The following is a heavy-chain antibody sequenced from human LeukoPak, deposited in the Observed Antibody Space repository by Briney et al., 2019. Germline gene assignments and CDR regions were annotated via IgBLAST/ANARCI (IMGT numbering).Heavy chain of an antibody. CDR2: IYYSGST. V-gene: IGHV4-59*01. J-gene: IGHJ3*02. CDR3: ARVLAHYDILTGYYSGGHAFDI. CDR1: GGSISSYY. D-gene: IGHD3-9*01. Sequence: SETLSLTCTVSGGSISSYYWSWIRQPPGKGLEWIGYIYYSGSTNYNPSLKSRVTISVDTSKNQFSLKLSSVTAADTAVYYCARVLAHYDILTGYYSGGHAFDIWGQGTMVTVSS.